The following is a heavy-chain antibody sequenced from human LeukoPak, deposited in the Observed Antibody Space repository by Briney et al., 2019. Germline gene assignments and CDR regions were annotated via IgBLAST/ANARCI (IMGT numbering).Heavy chain of an antibody. CDR1: GFTFSSYA. CDR2: ISYDGSNK. Sequence: GGSLRLSCAASGFTFSSYAMHWVRQAPGKGLEWMAVISYDGSNKYYADSVKGRFTISRDNSKNTLYLQMNSLRAEDTAVYYCARNQWSPGTAYGMDVWGQGTTVTVSS. CDR3: ARNQWSPGTAYGMDV. J-gene: IGHJ6*02. D-gene: IGHD1-14*01. V-gene: IGHV3-30-3*01.